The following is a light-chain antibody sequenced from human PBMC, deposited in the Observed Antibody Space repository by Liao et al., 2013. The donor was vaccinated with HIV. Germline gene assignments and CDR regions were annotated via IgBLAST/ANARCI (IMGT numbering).Light chain of an antibody. J-gene: IGLJ2*01. Sequence: FELTQPPSVSVSPGQTASITCSGQGLGDKFTCWFQQRPGQSPVMIIYEDSKRPSGIPERFSASNSGDTATLTISGTQPLDEADYFCQTWDNTFVAFGGGTRLTVL. CDR3: QTWDNTFVA. V-gene: IGLV3-1*01. CDR2: EDS. CDR1: GLGDKF.